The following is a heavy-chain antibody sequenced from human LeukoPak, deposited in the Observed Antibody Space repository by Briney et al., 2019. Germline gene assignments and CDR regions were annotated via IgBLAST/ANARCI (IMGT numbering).Heavy chain of an antibody. CDR3: ARVDILTGYYLDY. CDR2: IYDSGST. V-gene: IGHV4-39*07. Sequence: SETLSLTCTVSGGSIRSSYYYWGWIRQPPGKGLEWIGSIYDSGSTYYNPSLKSRVTISVDTSKNQFSLKLSSVTAADTAVYYCARVDILTGYYLDYWGQGTLVTVSS. J-gene: IGHJ4*02. D-gene: IGHD3-9*01. CDR1: GGSIRSSYYY.